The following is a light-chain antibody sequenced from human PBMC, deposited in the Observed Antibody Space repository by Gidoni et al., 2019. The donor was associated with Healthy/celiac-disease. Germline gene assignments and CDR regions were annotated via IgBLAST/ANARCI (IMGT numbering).Light chain of an antibody. J-gene: IGKJ1*01. CDR2: DAS. V-gene: IGKV3-11*01. CDR3: QQSRNWTRT. CDR1: QSVSSY. Sequence: EIVLTQSPATLSLSPGESTTLSCRASQSVSSYLAWYQQKPGQAPRLLIYDASNRATGIPARGSGSGSGTDVTITIRSLEHEDVAVYYCQQSRNWTRTFGQGTKVEIK.